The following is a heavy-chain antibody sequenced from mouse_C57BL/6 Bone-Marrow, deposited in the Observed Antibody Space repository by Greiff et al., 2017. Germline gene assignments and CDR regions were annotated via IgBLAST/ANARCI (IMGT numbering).Heavy chain of an antibody. Sequence: QVQLQQSGAELVKPGASVKVSCKASGYTFTSYWMHWVKQRPGQGLEWIGEIAPSDSYTNYNQKFTGKATLTVDTSSSTASVQHSSLTSEDSAVYYCSRGSSIYYDYNYFDYWGQGTTLTVSS. J-gene: IGHJ2*01. V-gene: IGHV1-50*01. CDR2: IAPSDSYT. D-gene: IGHD2-4*01. CDR1: GYTFTSYW. CDR3: SRGSSIYYDYNYFDY.